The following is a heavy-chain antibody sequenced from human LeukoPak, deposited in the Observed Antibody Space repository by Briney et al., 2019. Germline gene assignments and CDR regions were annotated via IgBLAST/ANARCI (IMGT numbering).Heavy chain of an antibody. CDR3: AREVGVYGDNY. CDR2: INHSGST. CDR1: GGSFSGYY. J-gene: IGHJ4*02. Sequence: SETLSLTCAVYGGSFSGYYWSWIRQPPGKGLEWIGEINHSGSTNYNPSPKSRVTISVDTSKNQFSLKLSSVTAADTAVYYCAREVGVYGDNYWGQGTLVTVSS. D-gene: IGHD4-17*01. V-gene: IGHV4-34*01.